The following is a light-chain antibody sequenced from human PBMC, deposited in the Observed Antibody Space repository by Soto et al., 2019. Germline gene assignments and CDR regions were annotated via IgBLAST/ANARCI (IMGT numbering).Light chain of an antibody. J-gene: IGLJ3*02. CDR2: EVT. CDR3: SSYTRSNTWV. Sequence: QSALTQPASVSGSPGQSITISCTGTSSDVGGYNYVSWYQQHPDKAPKLMIYEVTNRPSGVSDRFSGSTSANTASLTISGLQAEDEADYYCSSYTRSNTWVFGGGTKLTVL. CDR1: SSDVGGYNY. V-gene: IGLV2-14*01.